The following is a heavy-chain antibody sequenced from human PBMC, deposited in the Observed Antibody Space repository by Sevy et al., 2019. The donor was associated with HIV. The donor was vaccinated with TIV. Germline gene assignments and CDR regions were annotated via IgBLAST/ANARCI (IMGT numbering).Heavy chain of an antibody. CDR2: VNSDGSST. V-gene: IGHV3-74*01. CDR1: GFTFSSYW. D-gene: IGHD2-15*01. J-gene: IGHJ4*02. Sequence: GGSLRLSCAASGFTFSSYWMHWVRQAPGKGPVWVSGVNSDGSSTNYADSVKGRFTMSRDSAMNTLYLQMNSLRAEDTAVYFCVAANTWQDYWGQGTLVTVSS. CDR3: VAANTWQDY.